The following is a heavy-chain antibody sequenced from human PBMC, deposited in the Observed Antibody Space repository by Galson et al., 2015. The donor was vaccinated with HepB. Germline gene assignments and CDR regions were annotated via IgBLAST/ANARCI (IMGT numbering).Heavy chain of an antibody. CDR2: INQSGDT. CDR3: ARGVNRGYGVNNFYMDV. D-gene: IGHD5-12*01. V-gene: IGHV4-34*01. J-gene: IGHJ6*03. Sequence: ETLSLTCAVSGGWISDYFWTWIRQSPGKGLEWVGEINQSGDTDYSPSLKRRVSISLDMSKKQFSLNLRSVTAADTAVYYCARGVNRGYGVNNFYMDVWGKGTTVTVSS. CDR1: GGWISDYF.